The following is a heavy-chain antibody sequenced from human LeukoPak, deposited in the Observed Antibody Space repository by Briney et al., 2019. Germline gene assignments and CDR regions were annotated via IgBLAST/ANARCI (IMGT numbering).Heavy chain of an antibody. D-gene: IGHD1-26*01. J-gene: IGHJ4*02. Sequence: GGSLRLSCAASGFTFSSYAMHWVRQAPGKGLEWVAVISYDGSNKYYADSVKGRFTISRDNSKNTLYLQMNSLRAEDTAVYYCAKVHSGSSLIDYWGQGTLVTVSP. V-gene: IGHV3-30-3*01. CDR3: AKVHSGSSLIDY. CDR1: GFTFSSYA. CDR2: ISYDGSNK.